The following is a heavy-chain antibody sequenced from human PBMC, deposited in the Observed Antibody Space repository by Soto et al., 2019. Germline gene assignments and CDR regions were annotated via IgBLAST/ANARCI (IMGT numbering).Heavy chain of an antibody. Sequence: ASVKVSCKASGYTFTSYDINWVRQATGQGLEWMGWMNPNSGNTGYAQKFQGRVTMTRNTSISTAYMELSSLRSEDTAVYYCARVGYNWNYGPLYYFDYWGQGTLVTVSS. D-gene: IGHD1-7*01. V-gene: IGHV1-8*01. CDR1: GYTFTSYD. CDR3: ARVGYNWNYGPLYYFDY. CDR2: MNPNSGNT. J-gene: IGHJ4*02.